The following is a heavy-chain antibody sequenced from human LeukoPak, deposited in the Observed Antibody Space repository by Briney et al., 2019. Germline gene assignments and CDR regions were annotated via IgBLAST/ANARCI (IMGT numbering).Heavy chain of an antibody. Sequence: SQTLSLTCTVSGGSISSGGYYWSWIRQHPGKGLEWIGYIYYSGSTYYNPSLKSRVTISVDTSKNQFSLKLSSVTAADTAVYYCARGSAYDYVWGDWGQGTLVTVSS. CDR3: ARGSAYDYVWGD. V-gene: IGHV4-31*03. D-gene: IGHD3-16*01. J-gene: IGHJ4*02. CDR1: GGSISSGGYY. CDR2: IYYSGST.